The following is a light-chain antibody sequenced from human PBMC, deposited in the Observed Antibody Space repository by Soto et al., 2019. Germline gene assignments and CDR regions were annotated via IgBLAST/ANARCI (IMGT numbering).Light chain of an antibody. CDR1: QSISSY. V-gene: IGKV1-5*03. J-gene: IGKJ1*01. CDR2: KAS. CDR3: QHYNSYSEA. Sequence: DIQMTQSPSSLSASVGDRVTITCRASQSISSYLNWYQQKPGKAPKLLIYKASTLKSGVPSRFSGSGSGTEFTLTISSLQPDDFATYYCQHYNSYSEAFGQGTKVDSK.